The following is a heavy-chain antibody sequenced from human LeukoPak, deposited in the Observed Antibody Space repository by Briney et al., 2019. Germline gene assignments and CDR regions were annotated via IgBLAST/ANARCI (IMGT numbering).Heavy chain of an antibody. Sequence: ASVKVSCKASGGTFSSYAISWVRQAPGQGLEWMGGIIPILGTANYAQKFQGRVTITADESTSTAYIELSSLRSEDTAVYYCARPLLYTQDAFDIWGQGTMVTVSS. D-gene: IGHD2-2*02. CDR3: ARPLLYTQDAFDI. J-gene: IGHJ3*02. CDR1: GGTFSSYA. V-gene: IGHV1-69*13. CDR2: IIPILGTA.